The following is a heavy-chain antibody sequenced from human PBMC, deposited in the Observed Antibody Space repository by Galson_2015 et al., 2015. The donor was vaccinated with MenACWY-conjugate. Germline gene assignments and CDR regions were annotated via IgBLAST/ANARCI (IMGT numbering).Heavy chain of an antibody. CDR1: GYRFASYW. CDR3: ARETGTGWTNFDN. V-gene: IGHV5-10-1*01. CDR2: IDPSDSQT. J-gene: IGHJ4*02. Sequence: QSGAEVKKPGESLRISCEVSGYRFASYWIDWVRQKPDKGLEWMGRIDPSDSQTSYNPSFEGHVTLSADRSINTAFLQWNTLRASDTATYYCARETGTGWTNFDNWGQGTLVTVSS. D-gene: IGHD6-19*01.